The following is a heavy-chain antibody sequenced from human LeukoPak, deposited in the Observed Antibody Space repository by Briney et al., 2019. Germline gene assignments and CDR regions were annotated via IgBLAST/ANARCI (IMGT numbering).Heavy chain of an antibody. Sequence: PGGSLRLSCAASGFTFEGYTMHGVRQAPGKGLEWVSLISWDGGSTYYADSVKGRFTISRDNSKNSLYLQMNSLRTEDTALYYCAKDLTVAGTGGFDYWGQGTLVTVSS. CDR1: GFTFEGYT. V-gene: IGHV3-43*01. D-gene: IGHD6-19*01. CDR2: ISWDGGST. J-gene: IGHJ4*02. CDR3: AKDLTVAGTGGFDY.